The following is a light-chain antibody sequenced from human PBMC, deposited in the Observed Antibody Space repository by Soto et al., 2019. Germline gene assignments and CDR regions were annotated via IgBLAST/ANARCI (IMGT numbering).Light chain of an antibody. Sequence: DIQMTQSASTLSGSVGAGAPITWRASQTISSWLAWYQQKPGKAPKLLIYKASTLKSGVPSRFSGSGSGTEFTLTISSLQSDDFATYYCQHYNSYSEAFGQGTKVDI. V-gene: IGKV1-5*03. J-gene: IGKJ1*01. CDR1: QTISSW. CDR2: KAS. CDR3: QHYNSYSEA.